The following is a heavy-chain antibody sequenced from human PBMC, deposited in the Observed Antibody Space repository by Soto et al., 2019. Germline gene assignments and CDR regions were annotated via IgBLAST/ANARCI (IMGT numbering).Heavy chain of an antibody. Sequence: QVQLVQSGAEVKKPGSSVKVSCKASGGTFSSYAISWVRQAPGQGLEWMGGIIPIFGTANYAQKFQGRVTITADESTSTAYMELSSLRSEDTAVYYCARGVEMATIIFDEPYYFDYWGQGTLVTVSS. D-gene: IGHD5-12*01. V-gene: IGHV1-69*12. CDR2: IIPIFGTA. CDR3: ARGVEMATIIFDEPYYFDY. J-gene: IGHJ4*02. CDR1: GGTFSSYA.